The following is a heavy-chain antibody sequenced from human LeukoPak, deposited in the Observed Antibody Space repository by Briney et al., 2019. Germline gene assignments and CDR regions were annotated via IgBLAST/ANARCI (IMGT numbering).Heavy chain of an antibody. Sequence: PSETLSLTCAVYGGSFSGYYWSWIRQPPGKGLEWIGEINHSGSTNYNPSLKSRVTISVDTSKNQFSLKLSSVTAADTAVYYCARFFGGSYYYYYYMDVWGKGTTVTVSS. CDR2: INHSGST. V-gene: IGHV4-34*01. CDR1: GGSFSGYY. D-gene: IGHD1-26*01. CDR3: ARFFGGSYYYYYYMDV. J-gene: IGHJ6*03.